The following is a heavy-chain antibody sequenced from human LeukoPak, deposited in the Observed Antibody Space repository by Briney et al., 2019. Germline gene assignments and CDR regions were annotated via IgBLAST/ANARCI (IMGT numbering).Heavy chain of an antibody. J-gene: IGHJ4*02. CDR1: GGSISSYH. CDR3: ARSFGDYGSGSFGY. D-gene: IGHD3-10*01. Sequence: SETLSLTCTVSGGSISSYHWSWIRQPPGKGLEWIGYVYNRVKLNYNPSLKSRVSISVDTSKNQFALKLNSVTAADTAVYYCARSFGDYGSGSFGYWGQGTLVTVSS. CDR2: VYNRVKL. V-gene: IGHV4-59*01.